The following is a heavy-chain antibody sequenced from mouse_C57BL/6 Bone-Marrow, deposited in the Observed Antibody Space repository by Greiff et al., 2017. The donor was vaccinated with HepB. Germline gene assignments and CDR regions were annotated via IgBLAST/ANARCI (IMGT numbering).Heavy chain of an antibody. CDR3: ARQTAQFDY. D-gene: IGHD3-2*02. CDR1: GYTFTSYW. Sequence: QVQLQQPGAELVKPGASVKMSCKASGYTFTSYWITWVRQRPGQGLEWIGDIYPGSGSTNYNEKFKSKATLTVDTSSSTAYIQLSSLTSEDSAVYYCARQTAQFDYWGQGTTLTVSS. V-gene: IGHV1-55*01. J-gene: IGHJ2*01. CDR2: IYPGSGST.